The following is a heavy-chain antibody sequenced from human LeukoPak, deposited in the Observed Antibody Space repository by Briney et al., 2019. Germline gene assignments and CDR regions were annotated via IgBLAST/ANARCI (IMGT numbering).Heavy chain of an antibody. CDR1: GYTFTSYA. V-gene: IGHV7-4-1*02. J-gene: IGHJ5*02. CDR2: INTNTGNP. Sequence: SVKVSCKASGYTFTSYAMNWVRQAPGQGLEWVGWINTNTGNPTYAQGFTGRFVFSLDTSASTAYLQISSLKAEDTAVYYCARYVVAANSWFDPWGQGTLVTVSS. D-gene: IGHD2-15*01. CDR3: ARYVVAANSWFDP.